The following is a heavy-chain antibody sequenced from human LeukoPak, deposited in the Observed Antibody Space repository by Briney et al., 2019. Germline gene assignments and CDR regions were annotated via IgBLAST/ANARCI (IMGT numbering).Heavy chain of an antibody. Sequence: PGGSLRLSCAASGFTFSSHWMIWVRQAPGKGLEWVANIKQDGSEKYYVDSVKGRFTISRDNAKNSLYLQMNSLRAEDTAVYYCARVDLYVPDYWGQGTLVTVSS. D-gene: IGHD5/OR15-5a*01. CDR3: ARVDLYVPDY. CDR1: GFTFSSHW. V-gene: IGHV3-7*01. J-gene: IGHJ4*02. CDR2: IKQDGSEK.